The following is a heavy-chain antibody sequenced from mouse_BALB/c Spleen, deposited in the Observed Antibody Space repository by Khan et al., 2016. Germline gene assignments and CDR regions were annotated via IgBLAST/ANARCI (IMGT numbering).Heavy chain of an antibody. V-gene: IGHV1-62-2*01. Sequence: QVRLQQSGAELVKPGASVKLSCKASGYTFTEYIIHWVKQRSGQGLEWIGWFYPGSGSIKYNEKFKDKATLTADKSSSTVYMGLSRLTSEDSAVYFCARHEGRTMITTVYFDYWGQGTTLTVSS. CDR2: FYPGSGSI. CDR1: GYTFTEYI. D-gene: IGHD2-4*01. CDR3: ARHEGRTMITTVYFDY. J-gene: IGHJ2*01.